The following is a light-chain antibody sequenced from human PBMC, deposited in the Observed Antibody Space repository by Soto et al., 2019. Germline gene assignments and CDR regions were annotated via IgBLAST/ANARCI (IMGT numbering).Light chain of an antibody. V-gene: IGKV1-39*01. J-gene: IGKJ2*01. CDR3: QQSHIAPYT. CDR1: QGIARF. Sequence: DLQMTQSPSSLSAAVGDRVTITCRASQGIARFLNWYQQKPGEVPKLLIFGASYLRSGVPSRFSGSGSGTHFALTITSLQPEDFATYFCQQSHIAPYTFGQGTNL. CDR2: GAS.